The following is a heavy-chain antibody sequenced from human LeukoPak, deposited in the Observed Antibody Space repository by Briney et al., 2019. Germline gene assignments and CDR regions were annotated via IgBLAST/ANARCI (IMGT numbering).Heavy chain of an antibody. CDR1: GFTFSSYS. J-gene: IGHJ4*02. V-gene: IGHV3-7*03. CDR3: AREQYYDILTGYWPYFDY. CDR2: IKQDGSEK. D-gene: IGHD3-9*01. Sequence: GGSLRLSCAASGFTFSSYSMSWVRQAPGKGLEWVANIKQDGSEKYYVDSVKGRFTISRDNAKNSLYLQMNSLRAEDTAVYYCAREQYYDILTGYWPYFDYWGQGTLVTVSS.